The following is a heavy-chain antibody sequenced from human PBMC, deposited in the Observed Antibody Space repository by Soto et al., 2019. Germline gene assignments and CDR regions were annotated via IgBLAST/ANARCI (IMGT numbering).Heavy chain of an antibody. D-gene: IGHD6-19*01. V-gene: IGHV1-46*01. J-gene: IGHJ6*02. CDR3: ARDRGRYSSGWPQYYGMDV. CDR1: GYTFTSYY. CDR2: INPSGGST. Sequence: QVQLVQSGAEVKKPGASVKVSCKASGYTFTSYYMHWVRQAPGQGLEWMGIINPSGGSTNYAQKFQGRVTMTRDTSTSTVYMELSSLRSEDTAVYYCARDRGRYSSGWPQYYGMDVWGQGTTVTVSS.